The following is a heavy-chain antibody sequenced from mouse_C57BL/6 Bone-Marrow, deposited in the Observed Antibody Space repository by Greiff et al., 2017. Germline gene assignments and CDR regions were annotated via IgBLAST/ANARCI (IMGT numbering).Heavy chain of an antibody. Sequence: QVQLQQPGAELVKPGASVKMSCKASGYTFTSYWITWVKQRPGQGLEWIGDIYPGSGSTNYNEKFKSKATLAVDTSSSTAYMQLSSLTSEDSAVYYCAREIPYDYGSSRSDVWGTGTTVTVSS. CDR3: AREIPYDYGSSRSDV. V-gene: IGHV1-55*01. CDR2: IYPGSGST. D-gene: IGHD1-1*01. CDR1: GYTFTSYW. J-gene: IGHJ1*03.